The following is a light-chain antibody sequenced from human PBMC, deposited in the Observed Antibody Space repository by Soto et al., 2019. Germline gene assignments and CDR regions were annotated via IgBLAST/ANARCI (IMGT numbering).Light chain of an antibody. CDR3: CSYAGSFYV. J-gene: IGLJ1*01. Sequence: QSALTQPRSVSGSPGQSVTISCTGTSSDVGGYNYVSWYQQHPGKAPKLTIYDVSKRPSGVPDRFSGSKSGNTASLTISGRQAEDEADYYCCSYAGSFYVFGTGTKVNVL. CDR2: DVS. CDR1: SSDVGGYNY. V-gene: IGLV2-11*01.